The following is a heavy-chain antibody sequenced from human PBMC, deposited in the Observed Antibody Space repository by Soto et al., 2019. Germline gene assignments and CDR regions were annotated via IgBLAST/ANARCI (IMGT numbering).Heavy chain of an antibody. Sequence: GASVKVSCKASGYTFTSYDINWVRQATGQGLEWMGWMNPNNGNTGYAQTLQGRVTMTTDTSTSTAYMELRSLRSDDTAVYYCARGGSSWSAEYYQHWGQGTLVTVSS. J-gene: IGHJ1*01. D-gene: IGHD6-13*01. V-gene: IGHV1-8*01. CDR2: MNPNNGNT. CDR3: ARGGSSWSAEYYQH. CDR1: GYTFTSYD.